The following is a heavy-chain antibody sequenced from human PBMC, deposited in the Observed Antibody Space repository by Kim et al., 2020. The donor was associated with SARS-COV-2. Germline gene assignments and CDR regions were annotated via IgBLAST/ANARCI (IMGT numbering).Heavy chain of an antibody. D-gene: IGHD3-22*01. CDR1: GGTFSSYA. CDR3: ARDWLDYDSSGYERYYYYGMDV. Sequence: SVKVSCKASGGTFSSYAISWVRQAPGQGLEWMGRIIPILGIANYAQKFQGRVTITADKSTSTAYMELSSLRSEDTAVYYCARDWLDYDSSGYERYYYYGMDVWGQGTTVTVSS. V-gene: IGHV1-69*04. CDR2: IIPILGIA. J-gene: IGHJ6*02.